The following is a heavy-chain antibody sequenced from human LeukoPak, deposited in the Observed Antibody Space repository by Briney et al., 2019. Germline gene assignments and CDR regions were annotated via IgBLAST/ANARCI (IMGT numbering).Heavy chain of an antibody. CDR3: AREKTPIYMIWNAFDI. CDR1: GFTFSDYY. J-gene: IGHJ3*02. V-gene: IGHV3-11*01. D-gene: IGHD3-22*01. CDR2: ISSSGSTI. Sequence: GGSLRLSCAASGFTFSDYYMSWIRQAPGKGLEWVSYISSSGSTIYYADSVKGRFTISRDNAKNSLYLQMNSLRAEDTAVYYCAREKTPIYMIWNAFDIWGQGTMVTVSS.